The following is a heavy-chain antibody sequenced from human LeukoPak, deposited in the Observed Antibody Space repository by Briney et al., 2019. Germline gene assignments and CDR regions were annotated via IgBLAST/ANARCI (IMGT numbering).Heavy chain of an antibody. Sequence: GGSLRLSCAASGFTFSYYALHWVRQAPGKGLEWVAVMSYDGSNKHYADSVKGRLTISRDNSKNTLYLEMNSLRAEDTALYYCAREMNYGGQGSPFGFDIWGQGTMVTVS. V-gene: IGHV3-30*04. D-gene: IGHD4-23*01. CDR1: GFTFSYYA. CDR2: MSYDGSNK. CDR3: AREMNYGGQGSPFGFDI. J-gene: IGHJ3*02.